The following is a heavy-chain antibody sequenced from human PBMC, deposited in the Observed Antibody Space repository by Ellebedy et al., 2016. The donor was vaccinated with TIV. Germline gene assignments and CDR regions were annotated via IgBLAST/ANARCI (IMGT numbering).Heavy chain of an antibody. CDR3: ARDPLGYCSGGSCSNNWFDP. J-gene: IGHJ5*02. D-gene: IGHD2-15*01. CDR2: INVADANT. CDR1: GYTFTTFA. V-gene: IGHV1-3*01. Sequence: AASVKVSCKASGYTFTTFAIHWVRQAPGQSLEWMGWINVADANTKYSQKFQGRVTFTRDTSANTAYMHLSSLTSEDSAVYNCARDPLGYCSGGSCSNNWFDPWGQGTLVTVSS.